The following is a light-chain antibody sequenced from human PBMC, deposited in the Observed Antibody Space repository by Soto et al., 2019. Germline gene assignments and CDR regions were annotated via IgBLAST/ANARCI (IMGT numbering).Light chain of an antibody. V-gene: IGKV3-11*01. CDR1: QYVSSF. CDR3: QQRSNWPPIT. CDR2: DAS. Sequence: EIVLTQSPATLSLSPGERATLSCRASQYVSSFLAWYQQKAGQAPRLLIYDASNRATGIPARFSASGSGTDFTLTISSLEPEDFAVYYCQQRSNWPPITFGQGTRLEIK. J-gene: IGKJ5*01.